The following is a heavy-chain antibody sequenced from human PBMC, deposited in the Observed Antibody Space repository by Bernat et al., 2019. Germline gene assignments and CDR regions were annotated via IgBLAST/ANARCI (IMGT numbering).Heavy chain of an antibody. D-gene: IGHD3-9*01. CDR2: IYYSGST. V-gene: IGHV4-31*03. J-gene: IGHJ6*02. CDR1: GGSISSGGYY. Sequence: QVQLQESGPGLMKPSQTLSLTCTVSGGSISSGGYYWSWIRQHPGKGLEWIGYIYYSGSTSYNPSLKSRVNISVDTSMNQFSLKLSSVTAADTAVYYCARDQHYNILTGYFWGMDVWGQGTTVTVSS. CDR3: ARDQHYNILTGYFWGMDV.